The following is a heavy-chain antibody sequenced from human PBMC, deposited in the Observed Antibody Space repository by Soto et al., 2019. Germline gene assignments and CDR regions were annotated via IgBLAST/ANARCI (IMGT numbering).Heavy chain of an antibody. Sequence: PSETLSLTCTVSGGSISSYYWSWIRQPPGKGLEWIGEINHSGSTNYNPSLKSRVTISVDTSKNQFSLKLSSVTAADTAVYYCARRAGYCSSTSCYRGPSAFDYWGQGTLVTVSS. CDR2: INHSGST. CDR3: ARRAGYCSSTSCYRGPSAFDY. J-gene: IGHJ4*02. CDR1: GGSISSYY. V-gene: IGHV4-34*01. D-gene: IGHD2-2*01.